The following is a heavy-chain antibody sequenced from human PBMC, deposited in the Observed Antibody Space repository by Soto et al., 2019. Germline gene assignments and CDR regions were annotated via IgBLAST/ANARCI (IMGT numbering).Heavy chain of an antibody. Sequence: QLQLQESGPGLVKPSETLSLTCAVSGGSISSSSYYWGWIRQPPGKGLEWIGSIYYSGSTNYNPSLRSRVTMSVDTSKNQFSLKLSSVTAADTAVYYCGTQLLWFGESMGYWGQGTLVTVSS. CDR2: IYYSGST. J-gene: IGHJ4*02. D-gene: IGHD3-10*01. V-gene: IGHV4-39*01. CDR1: GGSISSSSYY. CDR3: GTQLLWFGESMGY.